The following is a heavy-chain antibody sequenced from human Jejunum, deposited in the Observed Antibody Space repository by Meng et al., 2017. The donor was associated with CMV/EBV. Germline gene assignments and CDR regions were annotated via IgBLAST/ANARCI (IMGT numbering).Heavy chain of an antibody. CDR1: GGSISRYY. Sequence: GGSISRYYWAWIRQPPGKGLEWIASIYSSGVPNSNPALESRVTISVDTSKNLFSLNLRSLTAADTAVYYCARFSATGAYYLGMDVWGQGTTVTVSS. CDR3: ARFSATGAYYLGMDV. CDR2: IYSSGVP. J-gene: IGHJ6*02. D-gene: IGHD1-1*01. V-gene: IGHV4-59*01.